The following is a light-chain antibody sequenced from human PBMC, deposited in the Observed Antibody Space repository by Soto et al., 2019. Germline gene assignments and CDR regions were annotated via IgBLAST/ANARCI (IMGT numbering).Light chain of an antibody. CDR2: QAS. Sequence: DIQMGQSPSTLSASVGDRVTITCLASQSITPWLAWYQQKPGKVPKLLIYQASSLESGVPLRFSGSASGTEFTLTINSLQPDDFATYYCQHYNRYSATFGQGTKVDIK. CDR3: QHYNRYSAT. J-gene: IGKJ1*01. V-gene: IGKV1-5*03. CDR1: QSITPW.